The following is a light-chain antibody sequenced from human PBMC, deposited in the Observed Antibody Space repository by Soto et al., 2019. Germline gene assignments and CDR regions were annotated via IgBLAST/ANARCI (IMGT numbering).Light chain of an antibody. CDR1: SSDVGGYNY. V-gene: IGLV2-14*01. CDR3: SSYTSSSTLDVV. Sequence: QSALTQPASVSGSPGQSITISCTGTSSDVGGYNYVSWYQQHPGKAPKLMIYDVSNRPSGVSNRFSGSKSGNTASLTISGLQAEDEADYDCSSYTSSSTLDVVFGGGTKLTV. J-gene: IGLJ2*01. CDR2: DVS.